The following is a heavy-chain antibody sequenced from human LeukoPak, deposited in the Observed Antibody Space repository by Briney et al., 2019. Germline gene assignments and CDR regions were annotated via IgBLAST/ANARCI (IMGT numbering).Heavy chain of an antibody. V-gene: IGHV3-21*01. CDR1: GVTISTYG. Sequence: GGSLRLSCAASGVTISTYGINWVRQAPGKGLEWVSSISSGSSSIYYADSVKGRFPISRPNAKTPLYLQMNSLRADDTAVYYCARVYGDYGRGHFDYWGQGPLVTVSS. CDR2: ISSGSSSI. CDR3: ARVYGDYGRGHFDY. D-gene: IGHD4-17*01. J-gene: IGHJ4*02.